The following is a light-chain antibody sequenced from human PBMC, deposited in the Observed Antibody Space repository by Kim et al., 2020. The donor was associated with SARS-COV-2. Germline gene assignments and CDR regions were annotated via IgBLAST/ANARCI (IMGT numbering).Light chain of an antibody. Sequence: SYELTQPPSVSVSPGQTASITCSGDRLGNKYACWYQQKPGQSPVLVIYQDNKRPSGIPERFSGSNSGNTATLPISGTQAMDEADYYCQAWDSSTVVFGGGTKATVL. CDR2: QDN. J-gene: IGLJ2*01. CDR3: QAWDSSTVV. V-gene: IGLV3-1*01. CDR1: RLGNKY.